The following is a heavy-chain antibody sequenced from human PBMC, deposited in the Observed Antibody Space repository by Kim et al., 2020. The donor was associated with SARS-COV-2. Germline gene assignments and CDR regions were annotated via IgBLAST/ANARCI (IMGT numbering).Heavy chain of an antibody. Sequence: GGSLRLSCAASGFTFNGMHWVRQPPGKGLEWVTFISYDRNKEFYADSVKGRFTISRDTSKNTVSLQMNSLRAEDTAVYYCATQYSSSHSYYYDFWGQGTLVTVSS. J-gene: IGHJ4*02. D-gene: IGHD2-15*01. CDR1: GFTFNG. CDR2: ISYDRNKE. CDR3: ATQYSSSHSYYYDF. V-gene: IGHV3-30*03.